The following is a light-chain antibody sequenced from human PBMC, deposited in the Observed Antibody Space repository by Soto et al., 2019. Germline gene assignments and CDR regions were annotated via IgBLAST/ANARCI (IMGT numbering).Light chain of an antibody. CDR3: QHYDHYPFT. V-gene: IGKV1-5*03. Sequence: DIQMTQSPSTLSASVGDRVTITCRASQSINIWLAWYQQKSGKAPKLLMYKASNLQSGVPSRFSGSGSGTEFTLTISSLQPDDFATYYCQHYDHYPFTFGPGTLVDIK. CDR1: QSINIW. J-gene: IGKJ3*01. CDR2: KAS.